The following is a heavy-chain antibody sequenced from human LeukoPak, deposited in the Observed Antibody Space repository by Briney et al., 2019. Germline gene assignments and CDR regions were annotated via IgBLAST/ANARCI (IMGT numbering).Heavy chain of an antibody. Sequence: GSLRLSCAASGFTFSSYSMNWVRQPPGQGLQWIGEISLSGLTNYNPSLKSRVTMSLDKSKNLLSLTLTSVTAADTAVYYCSRESGAFSPFGYWGQGTLVTVTS. V-gene: IGHV4-4*02. CDR3: SRESGAFSPFGY. D-gene: IGHD1-26*01. CDR1: GFTFSSYSM. J-gene: IGHJ4*02. CDR2: ISLSGLT.